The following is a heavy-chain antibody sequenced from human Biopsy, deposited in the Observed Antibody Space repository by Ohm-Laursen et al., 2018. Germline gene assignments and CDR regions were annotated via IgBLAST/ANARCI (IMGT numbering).Heavy chain of an antibody. V-gene: IGHV4-61*03. Sequence: TLSLTCTVSGDSVSSGSFYWSWIRQPPGKGLEWIGYVYYTGSTDYNPSLQSRVTISVDTSKNHFSLRLRSVTPADTAIYCARDRGYYSDRTVPGYFDLWGRGTLVTVSS. D-gene: IGHD3-22*01. CDR1: GDSVSSGSFY. CDR3: ARDRGYYSDRTVPGYFDL. CDR2: VYYTGST. J-gene: IGHJ2*01.